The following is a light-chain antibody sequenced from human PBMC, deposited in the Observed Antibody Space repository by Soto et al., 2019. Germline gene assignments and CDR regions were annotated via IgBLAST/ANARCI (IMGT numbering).Light chain of an antibody. CDR1: QSVSSY. J-gene: IGKJ1*01. V-gene: IGKV3-20*01. CDR2: DAS. CDR3: QQYGSSPHT. Sequence: EIVLTQSPATLSLSPGESATLSCRASQSVSSYLAWYQQKPGQAPRLLIYDASNRATGIPARFSGSGSGTDFTLTISRLEPEDFAVYYCQQYGSSPHTFGQGTKVDI.